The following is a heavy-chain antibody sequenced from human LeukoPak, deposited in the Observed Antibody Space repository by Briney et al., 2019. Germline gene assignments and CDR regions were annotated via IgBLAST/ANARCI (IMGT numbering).Heavy chain of an antibody. CDR1: GGSISSSSHY. CDR2: IYYSGST. J-gene: IGHJ5*02. CDR3: ARHIVVVSTPADWFDP. D-gene: IGHD2-21*01. V-gene: IGHV4-39*01. Sequence: SETLSLTCTVSGGSISSSSHYWGWIRQPPGRGLEWIGSIYYSGSTYYNPSLKSRVTISVDTSKNQFSLKLSSVSAADTAVYHCARHIVVVSTPADWFDPWGQGTLVTVSS.